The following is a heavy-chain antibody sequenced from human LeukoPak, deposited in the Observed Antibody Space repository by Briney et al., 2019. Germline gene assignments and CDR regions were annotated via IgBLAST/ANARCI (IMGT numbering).Heavy chain of an antibody. Sequence: PSETLSLTCTVSGYSISSGYYWGWIRQPPGKGLEWIGSIYHSGSTYYNPSLKSRVTISVDTSKNQFSLKLSSVTAADTAVYYCAREVVRGARYFDYWGQGTLVTVSS. J-gene: IGHJ4*02. CDR1: GYSISSGYY. V-gene: IGHV4-38-2*02. CDR3: AREVVRGARYFDY. D-gene: IGHD3-10*01. CDR2: IYHSGST.